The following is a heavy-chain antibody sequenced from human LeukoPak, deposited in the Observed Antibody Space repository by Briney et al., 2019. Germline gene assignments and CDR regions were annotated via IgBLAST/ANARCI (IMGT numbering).Heavy chain of an antibody. V-gene: IGHV3-9*01. Sequence: PGRSLRLSCAASGFTFDDYAMHRVRQAPGKGLEWVSGISWNSGSIGYADSVKGRFTISRDNAKNSLYLQMNSLRAEDTALYYCAKDTDYNPKYYFDYWGQGTLVTVSS. CDR1: GFTFDDYA. D-gene: IGHD3-16*01. J-gene: IGHJ4*02. CDR3: AKDTDYNPKYYFDY. CDR2: ISWNSGSI.